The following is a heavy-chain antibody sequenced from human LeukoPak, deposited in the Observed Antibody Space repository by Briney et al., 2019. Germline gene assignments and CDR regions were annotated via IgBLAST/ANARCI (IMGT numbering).Heavy chain of an antibody. V-gene: IGHV3-23*01. CDR1: GFTFSSYA. CDR2: ISGSGGST. CDR3: AKDKEYSSSPGYFDY. Sequence: GGSLRLSCAASGFTFSSYAMSWVRQTPGKGLEWVSAISGSGGSTYCADSVKGRFTISRDNSKNTLYLQMNSLRAEDTAVYYCAKDKEYSSSPGYFDYWGQGTLVTVSS. D-gene: IGHD6-6*01. J-gene: IGHJ4*02.